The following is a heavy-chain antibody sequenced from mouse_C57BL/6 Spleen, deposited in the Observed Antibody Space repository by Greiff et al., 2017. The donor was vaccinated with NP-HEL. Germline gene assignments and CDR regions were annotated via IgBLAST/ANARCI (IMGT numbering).Heavy chain of an antibody. CDR2: INPNNGGT. V-gene: IGHV1-26*01. CDR3: AREAYSNYSYWYFDV. J-gene: IGHJ1*03. D-gene: IGHD2-5*01. CDR1: GYTFTDYY. Sequence: VQLQQSGPELVKPGASVKISCKASGYTFTDYYMNWVKQSHGKSLEWIGDINPNNGGTSYNQKFKGKATLTVDKSSSTAYMELRSLTSEDSAVYYCAREAYSNYSYWYFDVWGTGTTVTVSS.